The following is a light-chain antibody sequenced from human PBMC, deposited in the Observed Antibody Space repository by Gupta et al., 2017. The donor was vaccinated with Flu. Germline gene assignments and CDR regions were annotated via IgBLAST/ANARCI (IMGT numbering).Light chain of an antibody. CDR3: QHEDCSPWT. Sequence: PSLLSASTGDRVTITCRVSQGISDYLAWYQQKPGKAPTLLIYGASTVQSGVPSRFSGSGSGTXFSFTIXRRQSEDFATYYCQHEDCSPWTFGXGTKVEIK. V-gene: IGKV1D-8*01. CDR1: QGISDY. J-gene: IGKJ1*01. CDR2: GAS.